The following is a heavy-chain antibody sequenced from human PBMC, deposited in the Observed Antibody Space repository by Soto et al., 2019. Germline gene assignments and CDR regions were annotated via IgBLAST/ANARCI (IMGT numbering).Heavy chain of an antibody. CDR3: VHSRCGGGCLQSHSYRYYYTMDI. V-gene: IGHV2-5*02. Sequence: QITLKESGPTLVKPTQTLTLTCTFSGFSLSTGGMGVGWIRQPPGKALEWLALIYWDGDRRYRPSLMSRLTIAKDSSKSVVVLTMTNLDPVDTATYYCVHSRCGGGCLQSHSYRYYYTMDIWGQGTTVTVSS. D-gene: IGHD2-21*02. CDR2: IYWDGDR. J-gene: IGHJ6*02. CDR1: GFSLSTGGMG.